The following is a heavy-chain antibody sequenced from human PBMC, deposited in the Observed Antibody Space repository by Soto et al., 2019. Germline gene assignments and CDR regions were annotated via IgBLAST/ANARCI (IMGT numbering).Heavy chain of an antibody. Sequence: QVQLQESGPGLVKPSQTLSLTCTVSGRSISSVNYYWSWIRQPPGKGLEWIGYIYYSGSTYYNPSXXSRVTTSVDPSXXXFXXKLSSVTAADTAVYYCARYGSGECNRGSCYSPFDYWGQGTLVTVSS. D-gene: IGHD2-15*01. J-gene: IGHJ4*02. CDR2: IYYSGST. CDR1: GRSISSVNYY. CDR3: ARYGSGECNRGSCYSPFDY. V-gene: IGHV4-30-4*01.